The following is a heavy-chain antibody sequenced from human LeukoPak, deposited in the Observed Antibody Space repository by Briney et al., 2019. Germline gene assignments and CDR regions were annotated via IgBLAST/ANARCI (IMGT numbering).Heavy chain of an antibody. CDR3: ARDSGTTGEVKFDP. CDR2: IYGSGST. CDR1: GGSIRSY. J-gene: IGHJ5*02. V-gene: IGHV4-4*07. D-gene: IGHD3-10*01. Sequence: SETLSLTCTVSGGSIRSYWSWIRQPAGKGLEGIGRIYGSGSTDYNPSLKSRVTMSIDTSKNQFSLNLISVTAADTAVYYCARDSGTTGEVKFDPWGQGTLVTVSS.